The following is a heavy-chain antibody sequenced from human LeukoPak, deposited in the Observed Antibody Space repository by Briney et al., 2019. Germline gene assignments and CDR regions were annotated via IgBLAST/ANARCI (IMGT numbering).Heavy chain of an antibody. CDR2: INHSGST. CDR3: ARAPSYCSSTSCKRNYYYYMDV. Sequence: SETLSLTCAVYGGSFSGYYWSWIRQPPGKGLEWIGEINHSGSTNYNPSLKSRVTISVDTSKNQFSLKLSSVTAADTAVYYCARAPSYCSSTSCKRNYYYYMDVWGKGTTVTVSS. CDR1: GGSFSGYY. D-gene: IGHD2-2*01. V-gene: IGHV4-34*01. J-gene: IGHJ6*03.